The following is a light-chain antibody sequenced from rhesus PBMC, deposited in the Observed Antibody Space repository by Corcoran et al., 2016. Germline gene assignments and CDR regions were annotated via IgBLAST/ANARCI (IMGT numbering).Light chain of an antibody. CDR2: GYR. CDR1: NLGSEV. Sequence: SYDLTQSRSVSVSPGQTASITCGADNLGSEVVNWYQQKAAQAPVLVIYGYRERSSGIPERFSGSSSENTATLTISGVEAGDEADYYCQVWDIISDHYIFGSGTRLTVL. V-gene: IGLV3-44*01. J-gene: IGLJ1*01. CDR3: QVWDIISDHYI.